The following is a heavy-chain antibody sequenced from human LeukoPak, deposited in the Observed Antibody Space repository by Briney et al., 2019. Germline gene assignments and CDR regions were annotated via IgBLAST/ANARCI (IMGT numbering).Heavy chain of an antibody. CDR3: ASHYFGSRGSYAEYFEH. CDR2: ISSSSRTI. CDR1: GFSFSRYI. V-gene: IGHV3-48*02. D-gene: IGHD3-22*01. J-gene: IGHJ1*01. Sequence: PGGSLRLSCAASGFSFSRYIMNWVRQAPGKGLEWISYISSSSRTIHYADSVKGRFTISRDNAENSLDLQMNSLRDEDTAVYYCASHYFGSRGSYAEYFEHWGQGALVIVSS.